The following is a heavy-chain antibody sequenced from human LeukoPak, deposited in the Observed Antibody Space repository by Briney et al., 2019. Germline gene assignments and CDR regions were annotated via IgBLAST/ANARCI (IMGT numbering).Heavy chain of an antibody. CDR1: GYTLTSYY. V-gene: IGHV1-46*01. D-gene: IGHD5-24*01. J-gene: IGHJ4*02. CDR3: ARDFREMVPLY. CDR2: INPSGGST. Sequence: ASVKVSCKASGYTLTSYYMHWVRQAPEQGLEWMGIINPSGGSTSYAQKFQGRVTMTRDTSTSTVYMELSSLGPEDTAVYYCARDFREMVPLYWGQGTLVTVSS.